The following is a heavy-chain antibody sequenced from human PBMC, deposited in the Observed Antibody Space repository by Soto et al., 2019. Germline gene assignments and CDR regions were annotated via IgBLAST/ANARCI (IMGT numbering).Heavy chain of an antibody. CDR2: IIPIFGTA. CDR3: AMDLGYYYDSSGYYHFAY. CDR1: GGTFSSYA. J-gene: IGHJ4*02. D-gene: IGHD3-22*01. Sequence: QVQLVQSGAEVKKPGSSVKVSCKASGGTFSSYAISWVRQAPGQGLEWMGGIIPIFGTANYAQKFQGRVTTTSDESTSTAYMELSSLRSEDTAVYYCAMDLGYYYDSSGYYHFAYWGQGTLVTVSS. V-gene: IGHV1-69*05.